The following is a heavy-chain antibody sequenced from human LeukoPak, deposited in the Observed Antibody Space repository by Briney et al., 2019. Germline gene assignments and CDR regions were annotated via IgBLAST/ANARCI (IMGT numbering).Heavy chain of an antibody. Sequence: GGSLRLSCAASGFTFSSYEVNWVRQAPGKGLEWVSYISSSGSTIYYADSVKGRFTISRDNAKNSLYLQMNSLRAEDTAVYYCAREVRGYSYGPNWFDPWGQGTLVTVSS. CDR2: ISSSGSTI. CDR1: GFTFSSYE. V-gene: IGHV3-48*03. D-gene: IGHD5-18*01. CDR3: AREVRGYSYGPNWFDP. J-gene: IGHJ5*02.